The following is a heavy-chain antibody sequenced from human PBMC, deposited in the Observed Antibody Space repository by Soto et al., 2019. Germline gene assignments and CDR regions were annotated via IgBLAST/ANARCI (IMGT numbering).Heavy chain of an antibody. CDR1: GFTFSSYA. V-gene: IGHV3-23*01. Sequence: EVHLLESGGGFVQPGGSLRLSCVASGFTFSSYAMTWVRHAPGKGLEWVASISGSAISTEYADSVRGRFTISRDNSKNTVFLQMQSLRADDSATYYCVNWNDEDVDWGQGTLVAVSS. CDR2: ISGSAIST. J-gene: IGHJ4*01. D-gene: IGHD1-1*01. CDR3: VNWNDEDVD.